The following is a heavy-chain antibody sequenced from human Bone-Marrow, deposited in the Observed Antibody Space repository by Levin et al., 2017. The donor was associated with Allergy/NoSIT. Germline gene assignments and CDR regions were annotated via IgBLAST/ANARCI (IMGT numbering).Heavy chain of an antibody. J-gene: IGHJ6*02. CDR2: TRNKAKSYTT. CDR3: ARGGGNYYVGYYVTMDV. V-gene: IGHV3-72*01. D-gene: IGHD1-26*01. CDR1: GFTFSDYY. Sequence: GGSLRLSCAASGFTFSDYYMDWVRQAPGKGLEWVARTRNKAKSYTTEYAASVKGRFTISRDDSKNSVYLQMNSLKTEDTAVYYCARGGGNYYVGYYVTMDVWGQGTTVTVSS.